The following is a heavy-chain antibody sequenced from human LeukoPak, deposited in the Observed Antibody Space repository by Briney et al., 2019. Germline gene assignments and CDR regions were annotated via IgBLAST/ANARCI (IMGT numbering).Heavy chain of an antibody. D-gene: IGHD6-13*01. CDR1: GYTFTSYD. Sequence: WASVTVSCMASGYTFTSYDINWVRQATGQGLEWMGWMNPNSGNTGYAQKFQGRVTMTTDTSTSTAYMELRSLRSDDTAVYYCARGPSSWSDVRGQGTTVTVSS. CDR3: ARGPSSWSDV. CDR2: MNPNSGNT. J-gene: IGHJ6*02. V-gene: IGHV1-8*01.